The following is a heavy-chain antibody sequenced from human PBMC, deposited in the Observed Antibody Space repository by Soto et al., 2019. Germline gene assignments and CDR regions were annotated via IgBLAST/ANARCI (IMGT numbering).Heavy chain of an antibody. V-gene: IGHV3-66*01. J-gene: IGHJ4*02. CDR2: IYSGGST. D-gene: IGHD6-6*01. CDR1: GFTVSSNY. Sequence: GGSLRLSCAASGFTVSSNYMSWVRQAPGKGLEWVSVIYSGGSTYYADSVKGRFTISRDNSKNTLYLQMNSLRAEDTAVYYCASSSSSSYFDYWGQGTLVTVSS. CDR3: ASSSSSSYFDY.